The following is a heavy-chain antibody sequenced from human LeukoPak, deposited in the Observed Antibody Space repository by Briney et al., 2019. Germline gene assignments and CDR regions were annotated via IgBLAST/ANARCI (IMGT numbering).Heavy chain of an antibody. Sequence: PGGSLRLSCAASGFTFSDYYMSWIRQAPGKGLEWVSYISTRGTTIYHADSVKDRFTISRDNAKSSLYLQMNSLRADDTAVYYCARDRGYCTNGVCYLYHFDYWGQGTLVTVSS. J-gene: IGHJ4*02. CDR3: ARDRGYCTNGVCYLYHFDY. CDR2: ISTRGTTI. CDR1: GFTFSDYY. V-gene: IGHV3-11*01. D-gene: IGHD2-8*01.